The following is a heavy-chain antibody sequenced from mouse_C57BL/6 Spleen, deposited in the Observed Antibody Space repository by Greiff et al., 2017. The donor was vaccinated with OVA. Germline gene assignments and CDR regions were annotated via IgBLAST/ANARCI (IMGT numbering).Heavy chain of an antibody. V-gene: IGHV10-1*01. CDR1: GFSFNTYA. Sequence: EVMLVESGGGLVQPKGSLKLSCAASGFSFNTYAMNWVRQAPGKGLEWVARIRSKSNNYATYYADSVKDRFTISRDDSESMLYLQMNNLKTEDTAMYYCVRQGRTWFAYWGQGTLVTVSA. CDR3: VRQGRTWFAY. CDR2: IRSKSNNYAT. D-gene: IGHD3-3*01. J-gene: IGHJ3*01.